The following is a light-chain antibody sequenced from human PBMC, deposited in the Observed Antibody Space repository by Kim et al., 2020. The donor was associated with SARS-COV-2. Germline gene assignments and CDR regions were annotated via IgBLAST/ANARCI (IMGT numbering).Light chain of an antibody. CDR1: QSVSSH. CDR3: QQYNNWPPWT. J-gene: IGKJ1*01. Sequence: SPGERATLSCRSSQSVSSHLAWYQQKPGQAPRLLIYGASTRATGIPARFSGSGSGTDFTLTIGSLQSEDFATYYCQQYNNWPPWTFGQGTKVDIK. V-gene: IGKV3-15*01. CDR2: GAS.